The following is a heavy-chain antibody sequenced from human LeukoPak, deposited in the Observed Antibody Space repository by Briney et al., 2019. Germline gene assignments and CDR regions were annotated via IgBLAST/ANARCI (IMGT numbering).Heavy chain of an antibody. D-gene: IGHD6-13*01. V-gene: IGHV4-34*01. J-gene: IGHJ4*02. Sequence: SETLSLTCAVYGGSFSGYYWSWIRQPPGKGLEWIGEINHSGSTNYNPSLKSRVTISVDTSKNQFSLKLSPVTAADTAVYYCARIAAGLPFDYWGQGTLVTVSS. CDR2: INHSGST. CDR1: GGSFSGYY. CDR3: ARIAAGLPFDY.